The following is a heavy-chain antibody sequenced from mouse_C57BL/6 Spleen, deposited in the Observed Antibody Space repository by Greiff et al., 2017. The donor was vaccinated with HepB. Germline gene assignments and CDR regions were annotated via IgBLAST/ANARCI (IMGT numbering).Heavy chain of an antibody. D-gene: IGHD2-1*01. Sequence: QVQLQQSGAELVKPGASVKLSCKASGYTFTSYWMHWVKQRPGQGLEWIGMIHPNSGSTNYNEKFKSKATLTVDKSSSTAYMQLSSLTSEDSAVYYCARSLGNEGFAYWGQGTLVTVSA. CDR2: IHPNSGST. V-gene: IGHV1-64*01. CDR1: GYTFTSYW. J-gene: IGHJ3*01. CDR3: ARSLGNEGFAY.